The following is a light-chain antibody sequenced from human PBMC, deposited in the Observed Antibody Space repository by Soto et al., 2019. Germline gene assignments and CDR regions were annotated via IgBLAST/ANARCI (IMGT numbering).Light chain of an antibody. CDR1: NIGSKN. CDR2: RDS. V-gene: IGLV3-9*01. CDR3: QVWTSGASSNV. Sequence: SYELTQPLSVSVALGQTARITCGGNNIGSKNVHWYQQKPGQAPVLVMYRDSNRPSGIPERFSGSNSGNTATLTISRAQAGYEAHYDCQVWTSGASSNVFGTGTKLTVL. J-gene: IGLJ1*01.